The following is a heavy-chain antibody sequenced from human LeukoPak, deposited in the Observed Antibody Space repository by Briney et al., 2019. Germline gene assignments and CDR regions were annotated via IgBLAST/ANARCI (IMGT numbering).Heavy chain of an antibody. Sequence: PSETLSLTCAVYGGSFSGYYWSWIRQPPGKGLEWIGEINHSGSTNYNPSLKSRVTISVDASKNQFSLKLSSVTAADTAVYYCARRPTYYYDSSGYGSMVAFDIWGQGTMVTVSS. CDR2: INHSGST. V-gene: IGHV4-34*01. CDR3: ARRPTYYYDSSGYGSMVAFDI. CDR1: GGSFSGYY. J-gene: IGHJ3*02. D-gene: IGHD3-22*01.